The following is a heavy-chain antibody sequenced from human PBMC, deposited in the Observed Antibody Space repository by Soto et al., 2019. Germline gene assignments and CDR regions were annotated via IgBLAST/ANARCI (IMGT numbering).Heavy chain of an antibody. D-gene: IGHD6-13*01. CDR2: IKQDGSEK. V-gene: IGHV3-7*05. Sequence: EVQLVESGGGLVQPGGSLRLSCAASGFTFSSYWMSWVRQAPGKGLEWVANIKQDGSEKYYVDSVKGRFTISRDNAKNAVDVQINSLRAEDTAVYYCARDLYSSSWYPNWFDPWGKRTLGTVSS. J-gene: IGHJ5*02. CDR3: ARDLYSSSWYPNWFDP. CDR1: GFTFSSYW.